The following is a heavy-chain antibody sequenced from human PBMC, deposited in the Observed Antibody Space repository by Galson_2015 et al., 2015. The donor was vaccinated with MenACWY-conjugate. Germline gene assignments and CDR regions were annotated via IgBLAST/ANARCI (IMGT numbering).Heavy chain of an antibody. V-gene: IGHV3-23*01. J-gene: IGHJ6*03. Sequence: SLRLSCAASGFSFRSNAMSWVRQAPGKGLEWVSAISASGGSTYYPDYAKGRFTISRDNSKNTLFLGMNSLRGEDTALYYCVKERGSLSHNYYFYFMDVWGKGTTVTVS. CDR3: VKERGSLSHNYYFYFMDV. D-gene: IGHD6-6*01. CDR1: GFSFRSNA. CDR2: ISASGGST.